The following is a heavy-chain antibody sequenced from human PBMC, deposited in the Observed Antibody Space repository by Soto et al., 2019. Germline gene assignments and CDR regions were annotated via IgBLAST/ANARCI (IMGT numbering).Heavy chain of an antibody. CDR1: GGSISSSSYY. CDR2: IYYRGST. CDR3: AGHGKGEQHPFSTPEY. V-gene: IGHV4-39*01. D-gene: IGHD3-16*01. J-gene: IGHJ4*02. Sequence: QLQLQESGPGLVKPSETLSLTCTVSGGSISSSSYYWGWIRQPPGKGLEGIGSIYYRGSTYYNPSLKSGVTISVDTSRHQYSLKLSSVTAADTAVYYCAGHGKGEQHPFSTPEYWGQGTQVTVSS.